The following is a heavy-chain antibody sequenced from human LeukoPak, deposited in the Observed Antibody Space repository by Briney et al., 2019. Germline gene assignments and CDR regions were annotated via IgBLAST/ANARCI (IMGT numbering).Heavy chain of an antibody. CDR2: ISAYNGNT. V-gene: IGHV1-18*01. J-gene: IGHJ3*02. CDR1: GGTFSSYA. CDR3: ASSYYDSSGYWDI. Sequence: ASVKVSCKASGGTFSSYAISWVRQAPGQGLEWMGWISAYNGNTNYAQKLQGRVTMTTDTSTSTAYMELRSLRSDDTAVYYCASSYYDSSGYWDIWGQGTMVTVSS. D-gene: IGHD3-22*01.